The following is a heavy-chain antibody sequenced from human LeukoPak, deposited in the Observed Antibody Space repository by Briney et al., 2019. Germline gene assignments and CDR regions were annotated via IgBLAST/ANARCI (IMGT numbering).Heavy chain of an antibody. CDR1: GFTFSSYG. CDR2: ISYDGSNK. Sequence: PGGSLRLSCAASGFTFSSYGMHWVRQAPGKGLEWVAVISYDGSNKYYADSVKGRFTISRDNSKNTLYLQMNSLRAEDTAVYYCAKDINHYDSSQGGYWGQGTLVTVSS. CDR3: AKDINHYDSSQGGY. J-gene: IGHJ4*02. V-gene: IGHV3-30*18. D-gene: IGHD3-22*01.